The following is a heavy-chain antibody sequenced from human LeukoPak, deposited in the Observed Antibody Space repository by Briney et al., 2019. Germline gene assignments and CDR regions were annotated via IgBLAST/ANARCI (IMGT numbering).Heavy chain of an antibody. D-gene: IGHD3-22*01. CDR1: GYTFTGYY. Sequence: ASVKVSCKASGYTFTGYYMHWVRQAPGQGLEWMGIINPSGGSTSYAQKFQGRVTMTRDTSTSTVYMELSSLRSEDTAVYYCARDYYYDSSGSDGDYWGQGTLVTVSS. V-gene: IGHV1-46*01. J-gene: IGHJ4*02. CDR3: ARDYYYDSSGSDGDY. CDR2: INPSGGST.